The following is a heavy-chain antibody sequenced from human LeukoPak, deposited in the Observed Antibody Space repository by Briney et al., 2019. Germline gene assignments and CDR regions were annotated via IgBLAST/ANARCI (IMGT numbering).Heavy chain of an antibody. CDR1: GGSISSGSYY. D-gene: IGHD6-19*01. V-gene: IGHV4-61*02. J-gene: IGHJ4*02. Sequence: PSQTLSLTCTVSGGSISSGSYYWSWIRQPAGKGLEWIGRIYTSGSTNYNPSLKSRVTISVDTSKNQFSLKLSSVTAADTAVYYCARGRPYSSGWNPNFDYWGQGTLVTVSS. CDR3: ARGRPYSSGWNPNFDY. CDR2: IYTSGST.